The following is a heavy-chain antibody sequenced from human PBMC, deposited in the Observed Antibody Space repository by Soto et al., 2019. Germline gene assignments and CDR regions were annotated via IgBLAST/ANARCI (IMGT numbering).Heavy chain of an antibody. D-gene: IGHD4-17*01. CDR2: ISYDGSNK. CDR3: AKPTVKEGYFCL. Sequence: QVQLVESGGGVVQPGRSLRLSCAASGFTFSSYGMHWVRQAPGKGLEWVAVISYDGSNKYYADSVKGRFTISRDNSKNSRYLQMNSLRAEDTAVYYCAKPTVKEGYFCLWGRGTLVTVSS. CDR1: GFTFSSYG. J-gene: IGHJ2*01. V-gene: IGHV3-30*18.